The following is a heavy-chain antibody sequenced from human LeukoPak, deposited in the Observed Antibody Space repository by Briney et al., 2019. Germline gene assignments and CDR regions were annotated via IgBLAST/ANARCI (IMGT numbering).Heavy chain of an antibody. J-gene: IGHJ4*02. CDR2: ISDRSTYI. CDR1: GLTFSSSS. Sequence: GGSLRLSCVASGLTFSSSSMNWVRQAPGKGLEWASFISDRSTYIYYADSVKGRFTISRDNAKNSLYLQMNSLRGEDTAVYYCARDTSGSYSITYFDYWGQGTLVTVSS. V-gene: IGHV3-21*01. CDR3: ARDTSGSYSITYFDY. D-gene: IGHD3-10*01.